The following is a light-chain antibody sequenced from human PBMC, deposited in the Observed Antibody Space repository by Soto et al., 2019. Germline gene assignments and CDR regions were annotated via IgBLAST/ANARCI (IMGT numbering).Light chain of an antibody. Sequence: DMEMTQSPSSLSASVGDRVTITCRASQSISTYLHWYQHKPGKVPKLLIYAASSLQSGVPTRFSGSGSGTDFTLTINSLQPEDFATYYCQQSYGTPLTFGGGTKIEIK. V-gene: IGKV1-39*01. CDR1: QSISTY. CDR2: AAS. J-gene: IGKJ4*01. CDR3: QQSYGTPLT.